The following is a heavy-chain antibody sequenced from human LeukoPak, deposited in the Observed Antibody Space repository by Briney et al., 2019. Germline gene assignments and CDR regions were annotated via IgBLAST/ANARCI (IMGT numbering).Heavy chain of an antibody. CDR2: ISYDGSNK. D-gene: IGHD2-2*01. Sequence: GGSLRLSCAASGFTFSSYAMHWVRQAPGKGLEWVAVISYDGSNKYYADSVKGRFTISRDNSKNTLYLQMNSLRAEDTAVYYCARVSLVVPAAMWNYFNYWGQGTLVTVSS. J-gene: IGHJ4*02. V-gene: IGHV3-30-3*01. CDR3: ARVSLVVPAAMWNYFNY. CDR1: GFTFSSYA.